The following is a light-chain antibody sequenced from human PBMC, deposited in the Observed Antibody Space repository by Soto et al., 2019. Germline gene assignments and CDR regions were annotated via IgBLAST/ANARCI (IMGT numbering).Light chain of an antibody. CDR1: QYINTR. CDR2: QTS. V-gene: IGKV3-11*01. Sequence: LSQSPATLSSIQKDRVTLSCRASQYINTRLAWYQHRPGQSPRLLIYQTSLRAAGIPARFSASGSGTDFTLTISDVQPEDFALYYCHQRQSWPRTFGQGGMVDIK. J-gene: IGKJ1*01. CDR3: HQRQSWPRT.